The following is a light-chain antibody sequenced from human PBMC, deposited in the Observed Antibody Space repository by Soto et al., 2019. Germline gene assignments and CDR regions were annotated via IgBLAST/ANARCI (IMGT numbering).Light chain of an antibody. CDR2: GAS. J-gene: IGKJ2*01. CDR3: QQYDKWPQFT. V-gene: IGKV3-15*01. Sequence: EILLTQSPATLSVSPGERATLSCRASQSVSSSYLAWYQQKPGQAPRLLLYGASTSATGIPASFSGSGSGTGFTLTISSLQSEDFAVYYCQQYDKWPQFTFGQGTKVDIK. CDR1: QSVSSSY.